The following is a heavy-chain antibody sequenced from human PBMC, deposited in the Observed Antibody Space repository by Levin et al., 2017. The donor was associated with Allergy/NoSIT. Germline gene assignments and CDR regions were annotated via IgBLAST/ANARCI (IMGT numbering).Heavy chain of an antibody. CDR3: ARQSAVGGILYGMDV. CDR2: IYYSGTT. CDR1: GGSISSPSSY. V-gene: IGHV4-39*01. D-gene: IGHD1-26*01. J-gene: IGHJ6*02. Sequence: KAGGSLRLSCTVSGGSISSPSSYWGWIRQPPGRGLEWIGSIYYSGTTYYNLSLKSRVIISVDTSKNQFSLKLSSVTAADTAVFYCARQSAVGGILYGMDVWGQGTTVTVSS.